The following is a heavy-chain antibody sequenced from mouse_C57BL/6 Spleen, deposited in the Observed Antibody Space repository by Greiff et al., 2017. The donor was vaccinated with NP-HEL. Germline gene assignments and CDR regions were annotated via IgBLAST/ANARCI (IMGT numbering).Heavy chain of an antibody. CDR2: INPNNGGT. Sequence: EVQLQESGPELVKPGASVKIPCKASGYTFTDYNMDWVKQSHGKSLEWIGDINPNNGGTIYNQKFKGKATLTVDKSSSTAYMELRSLTSEDTAVYYCARSPSIITTVVAPFDYWGQGTTPTVSS. V-gene: IGHV1-18*01. D-gene: IGHD1-1*01. CDR1: GYTFTDYN. J-gene: IGHJ2*01. CDR3: ARSPSIITTVVAPFDY.